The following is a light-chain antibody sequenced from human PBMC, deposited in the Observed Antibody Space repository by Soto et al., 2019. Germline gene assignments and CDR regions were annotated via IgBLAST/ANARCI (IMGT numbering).Light chain of an antibody. V-gene: IGLV2-23*01. CDR1: SGDVGSYNL. CDR2: EGS. J-gene: IGLJ1*01. Sequence: QSALTQPASVSGSPGQSITISCTGTSGDVGSYNLVSWYQQHPGKAPKLMIYEGSKRPSGVSNRFSGSKSGNTASLTISGLQAEDEADYYCCSYAGSSTSYVFGTGTKVPS. CDR3: CSYAGSSTSYV.